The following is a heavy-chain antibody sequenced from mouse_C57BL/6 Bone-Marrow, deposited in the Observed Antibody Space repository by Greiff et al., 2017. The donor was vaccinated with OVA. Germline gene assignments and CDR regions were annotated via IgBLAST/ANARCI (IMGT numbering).Heavy chain of an antibody. J-gene: IGHJ4*01. CDR3: ARADYYGSSYDAMDY. CDR2: IYPGSGNT. CDR1: GYTFTDYY. D-gene: IGHD1-1*01. Sequence: QVQLQQSGAELVRPGASVKLSCKASGYTFTDYYINWVKQRPGQGLEWIARIYPGSGNTDYNEKFKGKATLTAEKSCSTAYMQLSSLTSEDSAVYFCARADYYGSSYDAMDYWGQGTSVTVSS. V-gene: IGHV1-76*01.